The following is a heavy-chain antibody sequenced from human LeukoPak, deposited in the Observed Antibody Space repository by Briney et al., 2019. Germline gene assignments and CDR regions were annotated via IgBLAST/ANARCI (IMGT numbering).Heavy chain of an antibody. CDR1: RLTFSSSN. D-gene: IGHD1-26*01. V-gene: IGHV3-48*02. CDR3: ARGGGRSYSDAFDI. Sequence: GGSLRLSCAASRLTFSSSNMHWVRQAPGKGLEWVSFISGSSTATQYADSVKGRFTISRDIGRKALYLQMNSLRDEDTAVYYCARGGGRSYSDAFDIWGQGTVVTVSS. CDR2: ISGSSTAT. J-gene: IGHJ3*02.